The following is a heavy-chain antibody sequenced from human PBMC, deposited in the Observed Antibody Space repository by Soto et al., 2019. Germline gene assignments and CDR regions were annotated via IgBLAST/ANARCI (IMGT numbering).Heavy chain of an antibody. CDR2: TYYRSKWSN. V-gene: IGHV6-1*01. Sequence: QVQLQQSGPGLVKPSQTLSLTCAISGDSVSSKSVAWNWVRQSPSRGLEWLGRTYYRSKWSNDYAVSVKSRITLKPDTSKDQFSLQLYSVTPEDTAVYFRAKTTPPPFYIWGQGTMVTVSS. D-gene: IGHD4-17*01. CDR1: GDSVSSKSVA. CDR3: AKTTPPPFYI. J-gene: IGHJ3*02.